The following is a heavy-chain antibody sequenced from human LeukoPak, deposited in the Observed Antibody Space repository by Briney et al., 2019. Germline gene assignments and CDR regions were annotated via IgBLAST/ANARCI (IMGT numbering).Heavy chain of an antibody. Sequence: SETLSLTCTVSGGSFSGYYWSWIRQPPGKGLEWIGEINHSGSTNYNPSLKSRVTISVDTSKNQFSLKLSSVTAADTAVYYCARPWFGELLDWGQGTLVTVSS. CDR1: GGSFSGYY. CDR3: ARPWFGELLD. J-gene: IGHJ4*02. V-gene: IGHV4-34*01. CDR2: INHSGST. D-gene: IGHD3-10*01.